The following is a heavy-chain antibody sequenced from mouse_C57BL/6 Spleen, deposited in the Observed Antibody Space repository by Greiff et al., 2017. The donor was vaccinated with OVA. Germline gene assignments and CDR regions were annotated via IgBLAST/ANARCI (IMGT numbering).Heavy chain of an antibody. V-gene: IGHV1-63*01. Sequence: VQLKESGAELVRPGTSVKMSCKASGYTFTNYWIGWAKQRPGHGLEWIGDLYPGGGYTNYNEKFKGKATLTADKSSSTAYMQFSSLTSEDSAIYYCARWTGTGGHFDYWGQGTTLTVSS. J-gene: IGHJ2*01. CDR1: GYTFTNYW. CDR3: ARWTGTGGHFDY. D-gene: IGHD4-1*01. CDR2: LYPGGGYT.